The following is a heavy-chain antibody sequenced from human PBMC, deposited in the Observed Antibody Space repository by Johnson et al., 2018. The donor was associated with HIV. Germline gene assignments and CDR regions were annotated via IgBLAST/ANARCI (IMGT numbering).Heavy chain of an antibody. CDR1: GFTFSSYG. CDR2: ISYDGSNK. J-gene: IGHJ3*02. V-gene: IGHV3-30*18. Sequence: QVQLVESGGGVVQPGRSLRLSCAASGFTFSSYGMHWVRQAPGKGLEWVAVISYDGSNKYYAESVKGRFTIPRDNSKNTLHLQMNSLRAEDTAVYYCAKTSRGSSWFDAFDIWGQGTMVTVSS. D-gene: IGHD6-13*01. CDR3: AKTSRGSSWFDAFDI.